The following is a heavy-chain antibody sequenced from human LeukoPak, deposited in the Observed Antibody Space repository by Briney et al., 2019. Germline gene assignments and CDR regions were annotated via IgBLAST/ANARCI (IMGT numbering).Heavy chain of an antibody. CDR2: ISSSSSYI. Sequence: GGSLRLSCAASGFTFSSYSMNWVRQAPGKGLEWVSSISSSSSYIYYADSVKGRFTISRDNAKNSLYLQMNSLRAEDTAVYYCATPPYYYDSSGYYPLDYWGQGTLVTVSS. D-gene: IGHD3-22*01. CDR3: ATPPYYYDSSGYYPLDY. V-gene: IGHV3-21*01. J-gene: IGHJ4*02. CDR1: GFTFSSYS.